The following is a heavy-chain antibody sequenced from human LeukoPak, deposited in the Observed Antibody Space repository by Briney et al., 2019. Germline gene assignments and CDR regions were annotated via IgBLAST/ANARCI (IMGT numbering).Heavy chain of an antibody. CDR3: ASSIELWFGAQEQTDV. CDR1: GFTFSSYA. CDR2: ISGSGGST. Sequence: GGSLRLSCAASGFTFSSYAMSWVRQAPGKGLEWVSAISGSGGSTYYADSVKGRFTISRDNSKNTLYLQMNSLRAEDTAVYYCASSIELWFGAQEQTDVWGQGTTVTVSS. V-gene: IGHV3-23*01. D-gene: IGHD3-10*01. J-gene: IGHJ6*02.